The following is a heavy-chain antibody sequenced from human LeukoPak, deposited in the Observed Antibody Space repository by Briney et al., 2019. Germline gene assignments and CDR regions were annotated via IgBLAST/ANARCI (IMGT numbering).Heavy chain of an antibody. CDR2: IRYDGSNK. Sequence: GGSLRLSCAASGFTFSNYGMHWVRQAPGKGLEWVAFIRYDGSNKYYADSVKGRFTISRDNSKNTLYLQMNSLRAEDTAVYYCAKDRGGGVYSYGLNWFDPWGQGTLVTVSS. D-gene: IGHD5-18*01. V-gene: IGHV3-30*02. CDR3: AKDRGGGVYSYGLNWFDP. J-gene: IGHJ5*02. CDR1: GFTFSNYG.